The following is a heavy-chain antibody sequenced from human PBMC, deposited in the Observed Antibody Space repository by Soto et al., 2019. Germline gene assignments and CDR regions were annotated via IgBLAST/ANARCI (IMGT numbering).Heavy chain of an antibody. Sequence: EVQLVESGGGLVQPGGSLRLSCVASGFTFSSYDMHWVRQTTGKRLEWVSAIGTAGDTYYPGSVKGRFTISRQNGNNSLYLQMNSLRAEDTAVYYCVRESTTWVFDFWGQGTPVTVSS. CDR3: VRESTTWVFDF. D-gene: IGHD4-17*01. CDR1: GFTFSSYD. V-gene: IGHV3-13*01. CDR2: IGTAGDT. J-gene: IGHJ4*02.